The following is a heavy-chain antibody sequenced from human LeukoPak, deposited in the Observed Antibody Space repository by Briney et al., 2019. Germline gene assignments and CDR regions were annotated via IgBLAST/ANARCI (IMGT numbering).Heavy chain of an antibody. CDR1: GFTFRNYG. Sequence: GRSLRLSCAASGFTFRNYGMHWVRQAPGKGLEWVAVITYDGSKIYYADSVKGRFTISRDNSKNTLDLQMNSLRADDTAVYYCAKENEHPYCRTTSRWPLGNWGQGTLVSVSS. CDR2: ITYDGSKI. CDR3: AKENEHPYCRTTSRWPLGN. V-gene: IGHV3-30*18. J-gene: IGHJ4*02. D-gene: IGHD2-2*01.